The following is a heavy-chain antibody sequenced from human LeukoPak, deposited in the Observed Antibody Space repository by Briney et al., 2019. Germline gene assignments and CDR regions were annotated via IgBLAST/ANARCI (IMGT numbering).Heavy chain of an antibody. V-gene: IGHV1-18*01. D-gene: IGHD1-26*01. Sequence: EASVKVSCKASGYTFTTYNINWVRQAPGQGLEWMGWISGYNGNTNYAQKLQGRVTMTTDTSTSTAYMELRSLKSDDTAVYYCARADGIVGATHFDYWGQGTLVTVSS. CDR2: ISGYNGNT. CDR1: GYTFTTYN. J-gene: IGHJ4*02. CDR3: ARADGIVGATHFDY.